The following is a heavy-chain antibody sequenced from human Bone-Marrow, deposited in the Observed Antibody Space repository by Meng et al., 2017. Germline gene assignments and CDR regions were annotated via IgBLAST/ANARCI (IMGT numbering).Heavy chain of an antibody. CDR3: TTEEPAANSLYYYYGMDV. CDR2: IKSKTDGGTT. Sequence: GESLKISCAVSGVSFSDSDIHWVRQASGKGLEWVGRIKSKTDGGTTDYAAPVKGRFTISRDDSKNTLYLQMNSLKTEDTAVYYCTTEEPAANSLYYYYGMDVWGQGTTVTVSS. D-gene: IGHD2-2*01. V-gene: IGHV3-15*01. J-gene: IGHJ6*02. CDR1: GVSFSDSD.